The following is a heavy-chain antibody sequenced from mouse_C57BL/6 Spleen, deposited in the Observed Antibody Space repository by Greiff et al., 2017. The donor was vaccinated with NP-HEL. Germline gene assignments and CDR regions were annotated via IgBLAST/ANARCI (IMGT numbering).Heavy chain of an antibody. CDR2: ISSGGSYT. CDR1: GFTFSSYS. J-gene: IGHJ3*01. Sequence: EVKLVESGGDLVKPGGSLKLSCAASGFTFSSYSMSWVRQTPDKRLEWVATISSGGSYTYYPDSVKGRFTISRDNAKNTLYLQMSSLKSEDTAMYYCARITTVVATGAYWGQGTLVTVSA. V-gene: IGHV5-6*02. CDR3: ARITTVVATGAY. D-gene: IGHD1-1*01.